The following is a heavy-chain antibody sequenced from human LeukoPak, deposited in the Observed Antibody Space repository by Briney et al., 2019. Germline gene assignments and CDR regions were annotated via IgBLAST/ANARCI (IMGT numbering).Heavy chain of an antibody. CDR2: IIPIFGTA. D-gene: IGHD5-18*01. V-gene: IGHV1-69*13. J-gene: IGHJ3*02. CDR3: ARVRGIQRGAFDI. Sequence: SVKVSCKASGGTFSSYAISWVRQAPGQGLEWMGGIIPIFGTANYAQKFQGRVTITADESTSTAYMELRSLRSDDTAVYYCARVRGIQRGAFDIWGQGTMVTVSS. CDR1: GGTFSSYA.